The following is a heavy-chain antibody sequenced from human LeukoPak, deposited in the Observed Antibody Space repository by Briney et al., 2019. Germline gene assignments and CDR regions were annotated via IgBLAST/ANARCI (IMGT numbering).Heavy chain of an antibody. Sequence: PGRSLRLSCAASGFTFDDYAMHWVRQAPGKGLEWVSGISWNSGSIGYADSVKGRFTISRDNAKNSLYLQMNSLRAEDTALYYCAEGSGQYDSSVYFDYWGQGTLVTVSS. CDR1: GFTFDDYA. CDR2: ISWNSGSI. CDR3: AEGSGQYDSSVYFDY. V-gene: IGHV3-9*01. D-gene: IGHD3-22*01. J-gene: IGHJ4*02.